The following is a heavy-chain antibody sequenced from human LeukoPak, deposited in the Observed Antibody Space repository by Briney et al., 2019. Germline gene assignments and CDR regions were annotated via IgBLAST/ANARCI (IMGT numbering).Heavy chain of an antibody. Sequence: ASVKVSCKASGYTFTSYGISWVRQAPGQGPEWTGWISTYNGNTNYAQKLQGRVTMTTDTSTSTTYMELRSLRSDDTAVYYCALIPYCTTATCYYFDYWGQGTLVTVSS. D-gene: IGHD2-2*01. CDR1: GYTFTSYG. CDR3: ALIPYCTTATCYYFDY. V-gene: IGHV1-18*01. CDR2: ISTYNGNT. J-gene: IGHJ4*02.